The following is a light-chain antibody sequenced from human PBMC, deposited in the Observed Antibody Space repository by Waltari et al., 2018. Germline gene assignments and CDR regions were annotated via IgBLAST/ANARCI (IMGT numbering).Light chain of an antibody. CDR2: EGT. Sequence: QSALTQPASVSGSPGQSITISCTGTTGDAWTYNLVSWYQQHPGKAPTLIIFEGTKRPSGVSKRFFASKSGNTASLTISGLQADDEADYHCCSYVSNTYVFGTGTKVTVL. CDR1: TGDAWTYNL. J-gene: IGLJ1*01. CDR3: CSYVSNTYV. V-gene: IGLV2-23*01.